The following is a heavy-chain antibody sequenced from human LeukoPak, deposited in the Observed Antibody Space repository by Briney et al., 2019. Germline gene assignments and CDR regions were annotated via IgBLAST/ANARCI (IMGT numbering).Heavy chain of an antibody. Sequence: PGGSLRLFCAASGFTVSSNYMSWVRQAPGKGREWVSVIYSGGSTYYADSVKGRFTISRDNSKNTLYLQMNSLRAEDTAVYYCARSHSRYYCDYWGQGTLVTVSS. CDR2: IYSGGST. J-gene: IGHJ4*02. CDR3: ARSHSRYYCDY. CDR1: GFTVSSNY. V-gene: IGHV3-66*02.